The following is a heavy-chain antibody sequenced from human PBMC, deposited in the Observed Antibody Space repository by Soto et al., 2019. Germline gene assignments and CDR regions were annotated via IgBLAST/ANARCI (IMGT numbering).Heavy chain of an antibody. CDR2: IIPIFGTA. D-gene: IGHD4-17*01. V-gene: IGHV1-69*13. CDR1: GGTFSSYA. Sequence: SVKVSCKASGGTFSSYAISWVRQAPGQGLEWMGGIIPIFGTANYAQKFQGRVTITADESTSTAYMELSSLRSEDTAVYYCARHGGCPTRVGAFDIWVQGTMVTVSS. CDR3: ARHGGCPTRVGAFDI. J-gene: IGHJ3*02.